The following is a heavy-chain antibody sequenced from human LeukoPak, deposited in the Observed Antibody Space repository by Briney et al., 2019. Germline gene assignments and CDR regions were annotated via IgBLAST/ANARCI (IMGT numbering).Heavy chain of an antibody. J-gene: IGHJ6*02. CDR1: GLTFSSYS. D-gene: IGHD2-2*01. CDR3: ARVVWDIVVVPAAMPFGMDV. Sequence: GSLRLSCAASGLTFSSYSMNWVRQAPGKGLEWVSPISSSSSYIYYADSVKGRFTISRDNAKNSLYLQMNSLRAEDTAVYYCARVVWDIVVVPAAMPFGMDVWGQGTTVTVSS. V-gene: IGHV3-21*01. CDR2: ISSSSSYI.